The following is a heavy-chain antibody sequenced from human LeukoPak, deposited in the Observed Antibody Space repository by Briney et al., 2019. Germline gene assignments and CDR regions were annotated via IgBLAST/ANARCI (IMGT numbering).Heavy chain of an antibody. CDR3: AKGGEEFRTSLLSLYFDY. CDR2: ISYDGSNK. D-gene: IGHD3-10*01. J-gene: IGHJ4*02. Sequence: GGSLRLSCAASGFTFSSYAMHWVRQAPGKGLEWVAVISYDGSNKYYADSVKGRFTISRDNSKNTLYLQMNSLRAEDTAVYYCAKGGEEFRTSLLSLYFDYWGQGTLVAVSS. V-gene: IGHV3-30-3*01. CDR1: GFTFSSYA.